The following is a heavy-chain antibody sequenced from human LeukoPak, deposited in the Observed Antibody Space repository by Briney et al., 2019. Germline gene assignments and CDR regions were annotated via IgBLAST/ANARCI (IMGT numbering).Heavy chain of an antibody. CDR2: IYPGDSDT. V-gene: IGHV5-51*01. Sequence: GESLKISCKGSGYSFATYWIGWVRQMPGKGLEWMGIIYPGDSDTRYSPSFQGQVTISADKSISTAYLQWSSLKASDTAMYYCARHGGIAAAATVNTNYYYYMDVWGKGTTVTVSS. CDR3: ARHGGIAAAATVNTNYYYYMDV. CDR1: GYSFATYW. D-gene: IGHD6-13*01. J-gene: IGHJ6*03.